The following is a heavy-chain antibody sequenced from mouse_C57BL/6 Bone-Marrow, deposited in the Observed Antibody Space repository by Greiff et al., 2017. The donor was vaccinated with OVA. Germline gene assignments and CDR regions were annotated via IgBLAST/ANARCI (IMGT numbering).Heavy chain of an antibody. CDR1: GLSFNTYA. Sequence: EVQVVESGGGLVQPKGSLKLSCAASGLSFNTYAMNWVRQAPGKGLEWVARIRSKSNNYATYYADSVKDRFTISRDDSESMLYLQMNNLKTEDTAMYYCVRARTLYYFDYWGQGTTLTVSS. V-gene: IGHV10-1*01. CDR3: VRARTLYYFDY. J-gene: IGHJ2*01. CDR2: IRSKSNNYAT.